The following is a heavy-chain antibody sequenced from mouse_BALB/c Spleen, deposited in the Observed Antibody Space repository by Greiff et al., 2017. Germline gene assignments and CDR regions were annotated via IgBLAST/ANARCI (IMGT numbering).Heavy chain of an antibody. Sequence: EVQLVESGGGLVKPGGSLKLSCAASGFTFSSYAMSWVRQSPEKRLEWVAEISSGGSYTYYPDTVTGRFTISRDNAKNTLYLEMSSLRSEDTAMYYCATTHGDYCDYWGQGTTLTVSS. CDR2: ISSGGSYT. CDR3: ATTHGDYCDY. CDR1: GFTFSSYA. V-gene: IGHV5-9-4*01. J-gene: IGHJ2*01.